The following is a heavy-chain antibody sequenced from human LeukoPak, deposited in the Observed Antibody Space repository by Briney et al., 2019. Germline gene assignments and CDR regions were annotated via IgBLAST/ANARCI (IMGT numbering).Heavy chain of an antibody. CDR1: GYTFTNYY. J-gene: IGHJ4*02. D-gene: IGHD2-2*01. V-gene: IGHV1-46*01. Sequence: GASVKVSCKASGYTFTNYYIHWVRQAPGQGLEWMGIINPSGGATSYAQKFRGRVTITRVTSTSTVYMELSSLRSEDTAVYYCATDRGYCTSNRCYERNYFDYWGQGSLVTVSS. CDR3: ATDRGYCTSNRCYERNYFDY. CDR2: INPSGGAT.